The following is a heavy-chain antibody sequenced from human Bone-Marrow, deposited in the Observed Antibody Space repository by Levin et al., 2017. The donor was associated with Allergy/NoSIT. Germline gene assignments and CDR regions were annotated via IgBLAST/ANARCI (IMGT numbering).Heavy chain of an antibody. D-gene: IGHD2-15*01. CDR3: ARVPNCSGGSCYGGGDY. CDR1: GGTFSSYA. Sequence: SVKVSCKASGGTFSSYAISWVRQAPGQGLEWMGRIIPILGIANYAQKFQGRVTITADKSTSTAYMELSSLRSEDTAVYYCARVPNCSGGSCYGGGDYWGQGTLVTVSS. CDR2: IIPILGIA. V-gene: IGHV1-69*04. J-gene: IGHJ4*02.